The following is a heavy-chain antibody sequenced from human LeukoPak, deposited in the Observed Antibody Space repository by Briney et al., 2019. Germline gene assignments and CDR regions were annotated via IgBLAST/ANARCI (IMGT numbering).Heavy chain of an antibody. CDR3: ASLWSMVTGTPGPNWFDP. CDR1: GYTYTGYY. J-gene: IGHJ5*02. V-gene: IGHV1-2*06. D-gene: IGHD1-20*01. Sequence: ASVKVSCKASGYTYTGYYMHWVRQAPGQGLEWMGRINPNSGGTNYAQEFQGRVTMTRDTSISTAYMELSRLRSDDTAVYYCASLWSMVTGTPGPNWFDPWGQGTLVTVSS. CDR2: INPNSGGT.